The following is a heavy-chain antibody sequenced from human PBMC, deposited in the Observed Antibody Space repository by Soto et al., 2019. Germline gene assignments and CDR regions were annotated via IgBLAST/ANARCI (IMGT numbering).Heavy chain of an antibody. CDR3: AKDRGTGYCSGGSCYPLDY. D-gene: IGHD2-15*01. Sequence: GGSLRLSCAASGLTFGSYAMTWVRQAPGKGLEWVSSIRGRGDNTYYADSVKGRFTISRDNSKNTLFLQMTSLRADDTAVYYCAKDRGTGYCSGGSCYPLDYWGPGTLVTVSS. J-gene: IGHJ4*02. V-gene: IGHV3-23*01. CDR1: GLTFGSYA. CDR2: IRGRGDNT.